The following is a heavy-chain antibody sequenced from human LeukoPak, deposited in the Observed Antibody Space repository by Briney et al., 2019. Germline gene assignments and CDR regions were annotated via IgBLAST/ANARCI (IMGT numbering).Heavy chain of an antibody. CDR3: ASCSGWYNFDY. CDR2: ISSSGSTI. V-gene: IGHV3-11*04. Sequence: MTGGSLRLSCAASGFTFSDYYMSWIRQAPGKGLEWVSYISSSGSTIYYADSVKGRFTISRDNAKNSLYLQMNSLRAEDTAVYYCASCSGWYNFDYWGQGTLVTVSS. D-gene: IGHD6-13*01. J-gene: IGHJ4*02. CDR1: GFTFSDYY.